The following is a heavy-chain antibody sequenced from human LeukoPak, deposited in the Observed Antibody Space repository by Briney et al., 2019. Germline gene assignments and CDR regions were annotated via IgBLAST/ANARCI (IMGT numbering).Heavy chain of an antibody. D-gene: IGHD2-2*01. J-gene: IGHJ4*02. V-gene: IGHV7-4-1*02. Sequence: ASVKVSCKTSGYTFTSNPMNWVRQAPGQGFEWLGWININTGNLMYAQGFAGRFVFSLDTSVSTAYLQITSLKAEDTAVYYCARGPGPADYWGQGTLVAVSS. CDR2: ININTGNL. CDR1: GYTFTSNP. CDR3: ARGPGPADY.